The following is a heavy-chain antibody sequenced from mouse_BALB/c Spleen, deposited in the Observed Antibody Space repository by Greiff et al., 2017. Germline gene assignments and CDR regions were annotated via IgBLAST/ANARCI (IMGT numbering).Heavy chain of an antibody. CDR2: IWAGGST. CDR3: ASHRDWYFDV. D-gene: IGHD2-14*01. V-gene: IGHV2-9*02. J-gene: IGHJ1*01. CDR1: GFSLTSYG. Sequence: VQLVESGPGLVAPSQSLSITCTVSGFSLTSYGVHWVRQPPGKGLEWLGVIWAGGSTNYNSALMSRLSISKDNSKSQVFLKMNSLQTDDTAMYYCASHRDWYFDVWGAGTTVTVSS.